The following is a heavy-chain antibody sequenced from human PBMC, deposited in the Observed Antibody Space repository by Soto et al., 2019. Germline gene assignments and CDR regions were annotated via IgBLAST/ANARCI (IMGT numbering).Heavy chain of an antibody. J-gene: IGHJ4*02. CDR3: ARNSGSNDY. CDR2: IYYSGST. Sequence: SETLSLTCTVSGGSIGSSSYYWGWIRQPPGKGLEWIGSIYYSGSTYYNPSLKSRVTISVDTSKNQFSLKLSSVTAADTAVYYCARNSGSNDYWSQGTLVTVS. CDR1: GGSIGSSSYY. D-gene: IGHD1-26*01. V-gene: IGHV4-39*01.